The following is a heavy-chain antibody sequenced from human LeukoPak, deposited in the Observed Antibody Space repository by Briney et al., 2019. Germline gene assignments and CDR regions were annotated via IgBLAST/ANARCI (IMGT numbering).Heavy chain of an antibody. Sequence: GGSLRLSCAASGFTFTTYSMNWVRQAPGKGLEWVSSITSSSSYIYNADSVKGRFTISRDNAKNSLYLQMNSLRAEDTAVYYCARTGLPVYYYYYMDVWGKGTTVTISS. CDR3: ARTGLPVYYYYYMDV. J-gene: IGHJ6*03. CDR2: ITSSSSYI. V-gene: IGHV3-21*01. D-gene: IGHD5-18*01. CDR1: GFTFTTYS.